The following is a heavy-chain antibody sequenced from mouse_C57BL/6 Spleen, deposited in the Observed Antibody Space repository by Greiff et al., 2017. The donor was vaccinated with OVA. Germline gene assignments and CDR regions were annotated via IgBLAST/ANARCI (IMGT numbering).Heavy chain of an antibody. CDR1: GFSFSDYG. Sequence: EVKLVESGAGLVKPGGSLKLSCAASGFSFSDYGMHWVRQAPEKGLEWVAYISSGSSTINYADTVKGRFTISRDNAKNTLFLQMTSLRSEDAAKYYCARRNREEYFDYWGQGTTLTVSS. CDR3: ARRNREEYFDY. V-gene: IGHV5-17*01. CDR2: ISSGSSTI. J-gene: IGHJ2*01.